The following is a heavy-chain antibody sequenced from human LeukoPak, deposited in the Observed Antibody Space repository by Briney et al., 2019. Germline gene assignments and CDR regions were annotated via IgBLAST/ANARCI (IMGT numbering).Heavy chain of an antibody. V-gene: IGHV3-7*01. Sequence: GGSVRLSCAASGFTFSSYWMSWVRQAPGKGLEWVANIKQDGSEKYYVDSVKGRFTISRDNAKNSLYLQMNSLRAEDTAVYYCARGIRFSRGNDAFDIWGQGTMVTVSS. J-gene: IGHJ3*02. CDR2: IKQDGSEK. CDR1: GFTFSSYW. D-gene: IGHD3-3*01. CDR3: ARGIRFSRGNDAFDI.